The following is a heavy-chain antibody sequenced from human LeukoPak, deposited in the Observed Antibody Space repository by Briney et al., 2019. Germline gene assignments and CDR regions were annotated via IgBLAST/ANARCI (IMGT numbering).Heavy chain of an antibody. D-gene: IGHD4-17*01. CDR1: GFTFSSYA. J-gene: IGHJ4*02. CDR3: TRSGDYVFDY. Sequence: GGSLRLSCAASGFTFSSYAMSWVRQAPGKGLEWVSAISGSGGSTYYADSVKGRFTISRDNSKNTLYLQLNSLRAEDTAMYYCTRSGDYVFDYWGQGTLVTVSS. V-gene: IGHV3-23*01. CDR2: ISGSGGST.